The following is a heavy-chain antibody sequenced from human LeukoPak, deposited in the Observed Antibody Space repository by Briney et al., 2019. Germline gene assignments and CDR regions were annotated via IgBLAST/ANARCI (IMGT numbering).Heavy chain of an antibody. Sequence: GSLRLSCAASGLTFSGHWMSWIRQPPGKGLEWIGEINHSGSTNYNPSLKSRVTISVDTSKNQFSLKLSSVTAADTAVYYCAGYCSSTSCYTLNYWFDPWGQGTLVTVSS. CDR3: AGYCSSTSCYTLNYWFDP. V-gene: IGHV4-34*08. CDR2: INHSGST. J-gene: IGHJ5*02. CDR1: GLTFSGHW. D-gene: IGHD2-2*02.